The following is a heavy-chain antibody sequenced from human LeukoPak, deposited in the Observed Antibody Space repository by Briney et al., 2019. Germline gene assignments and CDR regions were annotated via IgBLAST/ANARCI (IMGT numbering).Heavy chain of an antibody. CDR2: IWYDGSNK. D-gene: IGHD6-19*01. Sequence: GGSLRHSCASSGFTFSSYGMHGVRQAPGKGLEWVAVIWYDGSNKYYADSVKGRFTISRDNSKNTLYLQMNSLRAEDTAVYYCARSPNGWYYDYWGQGTLVTVSS. CDR1: GFTFSSYG. CDR3: ARSPNGWYYDY. J-gene: IGHJ4*02. V-gene: IGHV3-33*01.